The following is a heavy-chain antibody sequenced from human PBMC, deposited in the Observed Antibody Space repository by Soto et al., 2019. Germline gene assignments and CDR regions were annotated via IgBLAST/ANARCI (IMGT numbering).Heavy chain of an antibody. CDR3: ASHRGSTSGPSDD. CDR2: INHGGST. CDR1: GVSISSGNW. J-gene: IGHJ4*01. D-gene: IGHD1-1*01. Sequence: VQLQESGPGLVKPSGTLSLTCTVSGVSISSGNWWSWVRQSPGKGLEWIAEINHGGSTYHNPSLMSRVIISLDKSRNQFFLRLSSVTAADTAIYFCASHRGSTSGPSDDWGRGTHVTVSS. V-gene: IGHV4-4*02.